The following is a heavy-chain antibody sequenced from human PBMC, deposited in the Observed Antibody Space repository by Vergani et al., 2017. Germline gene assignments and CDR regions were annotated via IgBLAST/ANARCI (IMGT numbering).Heavy chain of an antibody. CDR3: AGDNVGYYWSYYYYMDV. J-gene: IGHJ6*03. CDR1: GYTFTSYG. CDR2: ISAYNGNT. D-gene: IGHD1-1*01. V-gene: IGHV1-18*01. Sequence: QVQLVQSGAEVKKPGASVKVSCKASGYTFTSYGISWVRQAPGQGLEWMGWISAYNGNTNYAQKLQGRVTMTTDTSTSTAYMELRSLRSDDTAVYYCAGDNVGYYWSYYYYMDVWGKGTTVTVSS.